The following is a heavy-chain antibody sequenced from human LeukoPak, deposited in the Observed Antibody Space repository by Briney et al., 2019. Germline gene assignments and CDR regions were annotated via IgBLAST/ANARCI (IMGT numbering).Heavy chain of an antibody. D-gene: IGHD1-26*01. Sequence: SSVKVSCKASGGTFGSYAISWVRQAPGQGREWMGRIIPIFGIANYAQKFQGRVTITADKSTSTAYMELSSLRSEDTAVYYCARELSSGSYPRSYYFDYWGQGTLVTVSS. J-gene: IGHJ4*02. V-gene: IGHV1-69*04. CDR2: IIPIFGIA. CDR3: ARELSSGSYPRSYYFDY. CDR1: GGTFGSYA.